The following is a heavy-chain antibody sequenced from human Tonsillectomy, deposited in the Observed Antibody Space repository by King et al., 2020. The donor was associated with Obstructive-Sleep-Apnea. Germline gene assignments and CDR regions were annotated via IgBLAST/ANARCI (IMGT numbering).Heavy chain of an antibody. Sequence: VQLVESGGGVVQPGRSLKLSCAASGFTFSNYTMHWFRQAPGKGLEWVAVISSYGSNQFYADSVKGRFTISRDNSKNTLYLRMNSLRAEDTAVYYCASLVGATSWDAFDIWGQGTVVSVSS. V-gene: IGHV3-30*04. J-gene: IGHJ3*02. D-gene: IGHD1-26*01. CDR3: ASLVGATSWDAFDI. CDR1: GFTFSNYT. CDR2: ISSYGSNQ.